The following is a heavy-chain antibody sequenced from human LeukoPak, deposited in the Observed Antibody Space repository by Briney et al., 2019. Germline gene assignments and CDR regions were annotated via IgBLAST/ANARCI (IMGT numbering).Heavy chain of an antibody. CDR2: IIPIFGIA. V-gene: IGHV1-69*04. Sequence: PVKVSCKASGGTFSSYAISWVRQAPGQGLEWMGRIIPIFGIANYAQKFQGRVTITADKSTSTAYMELSSLRSEDTAVYYCARGTRYYDSSGYLDYWGQGTLVTVSS. D-gene: IGHD3-22*01. J-gene: IGHJ4*02. CDR1: GGTFSSYA. CDR3: ARGTRYYDSSGYLDY.